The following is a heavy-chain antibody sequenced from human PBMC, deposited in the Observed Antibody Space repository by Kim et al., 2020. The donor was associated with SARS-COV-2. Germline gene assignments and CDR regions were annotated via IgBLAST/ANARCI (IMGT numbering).Heavy chain of an antibody. V-gene: IGHV4-4*07. D-gene: IGHD5-18*01. J-gene: IGHJ4*02. Sequence: SETLSLTCTVSGGSISSYYWSWLRQPAGKGLEWIGRIFMSGSTDYNPSLKSRVTMSLDTSKNQFSLKLSSVTAADTAVYYCARDRGQYSYGYYFDYCGQGTLVTVSS. CDR1: GGSISSYY. CDR2: IFMSGST. CDR3: ARDRGQYSYGYYFDY.